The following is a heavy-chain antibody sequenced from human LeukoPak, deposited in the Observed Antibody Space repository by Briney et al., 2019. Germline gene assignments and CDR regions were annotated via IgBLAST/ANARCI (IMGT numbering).Heavy chain of an antibody. J-gene: IGHJ4*02. CDR3: TRGGFDY. V-gene: IGHV1-2*06. CDR2: INPNNGDT. CDR1: GYTFTGYY. Sequence: GSSVKVSCKASGYTFTGYYVHWVRQAPGQGLEWMGRINPNNGDTNYAQRFQGRVIMTWATSISTAYMELSSLRSDDTAVYYCTRGGFDYWGQGTLVTVSS.